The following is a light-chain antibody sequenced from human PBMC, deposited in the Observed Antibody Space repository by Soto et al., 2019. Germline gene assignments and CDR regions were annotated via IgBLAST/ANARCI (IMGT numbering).Light chain of an antibody. CDR1: TSDVGGYNY. V-gene: IGLV2-11*01. CDR3: CSYAGFSTLV. Sequence: QSALTQPRSVSGSPGQSVTIACTGTTSDVGGYNYVSWYQHHPGKAPKLMIYDVNKRPSGVPDRFSGSKSGSTASLTISGLQAEDEADYYCCSYAGFSTLVFGGGTQLTVL. J-gene: IGLJ2*01. CDR2: DVN.